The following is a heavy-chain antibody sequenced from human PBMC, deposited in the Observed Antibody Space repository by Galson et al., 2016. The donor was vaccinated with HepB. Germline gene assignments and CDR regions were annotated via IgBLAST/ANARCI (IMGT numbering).Heavy chain of an antibody. CDR3: AKEVYYYGSGSYSN. J-gene: IGHJ4*02. V-gene: IGHV3-23*01. CDR1: GFTFSRYA. D-gene: IGHD3-10*01. Sequence: SLRLSCAASGFTFSRYAMSWVRQAPGKGLEWVAAISGSGGSTYYADSVKGRFTISRDNSKNTLYLQMNSLRAEDTAVYYCAKEVYYYGSGSYSNWGQGTLVTVSS. CDR2: ISGSGGST.